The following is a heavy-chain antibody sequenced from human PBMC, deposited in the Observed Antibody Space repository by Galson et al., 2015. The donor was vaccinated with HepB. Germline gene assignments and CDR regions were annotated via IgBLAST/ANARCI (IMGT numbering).Heavy chain of an antibody. V-gene: IGHV3-49*03. CDR2: IRSKAYDEAT. CDR1: GFTFGNYV. CDR3: SRGRRDGYTYQSWYFDL. J-gene: IGHJ2*01. Sequence: SLRLSCAASGFTFGNYVLSWFRQAPGKGLEWVCFIRSKAYDEATEYAASARGRFTISRDASKSFAYLQMNSLKTDDTAVYFCSRGRRDGYTYQSWYFDLWGRGTLVSVSS. D-gene: IGHD5-24*01.